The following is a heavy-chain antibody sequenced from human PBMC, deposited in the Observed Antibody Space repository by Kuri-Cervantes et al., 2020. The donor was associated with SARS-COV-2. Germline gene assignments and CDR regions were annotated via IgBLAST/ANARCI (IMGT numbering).Heavy chain of an antibody. CDR1: GYSISSGYY. CDR2: IYHSGST. D-gene: IGHD2-2*02. V-gene: IGHV4-38-2*02. Sequence: SETLSLTCTVSGYSISSGYYWGWIRQPPGKGLEWIGSIYHSGSTYYNPSLEGRVTISVDTSKSQVSLRLTSVTAADTAVYFCARDRCSVTNCYTGDAFDIWGQGRMVTVSS. CDR3: ARDRCSVTNCYTGDAFDI. J-gene: IGHJ3*02.